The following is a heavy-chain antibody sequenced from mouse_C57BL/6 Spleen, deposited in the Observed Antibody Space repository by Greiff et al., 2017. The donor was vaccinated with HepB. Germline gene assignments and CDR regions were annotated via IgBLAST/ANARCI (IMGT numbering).Heavy chain of an antibody. J-gene: IGHJ4*01. V-gene: IGHV1-53*01. CDR1: GYTFTSYW. CDR3: ARFTTVEDYAMDY. Sequence: QVQLKQPGTELVKPGASVKLSCKASGYTFTSYWMHWVKQRPGQGLEWIGNINPSNGGTNYNEKFKSKATLTVDKSSSTAYMQLSSLTSEDSAVYYCARFTTVEDYAMDYWGQGTSVTVSS. D-gene: IGHD1-1*01. CDR2: INPSNGGT.